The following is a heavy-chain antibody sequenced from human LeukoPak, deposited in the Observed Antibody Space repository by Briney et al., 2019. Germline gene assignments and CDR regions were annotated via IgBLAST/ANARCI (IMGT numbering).Heavy chain of an antibody. CDR1: GFTVSSNY. CDR3: ARERSGHDSLDYFDY. V-gene: IGHV4-30-4*08. D-gene: IGHD5-12*01. J-gene: IGHJ4*02. Sequence: LRLSCAASGFTVSSNYMSWVRQPPGKGLEWIGYIYYSSSTYYNPSLKSRVTISVDTSKSQFSLKLSSVTAADTAVYYCARERSGHDSLDYFDYWGQGTLVTVPS. CDR2: IYYSSST.